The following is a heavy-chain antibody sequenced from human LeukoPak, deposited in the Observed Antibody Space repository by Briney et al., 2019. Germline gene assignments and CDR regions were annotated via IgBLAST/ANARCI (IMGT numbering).Heavy chain of an antibody. V-gene: IGHV4-34*01. D-gene: IGHD1-1*01. CDR2: ISHTGNT. J-gene: IGHJ4*02. Sequence: PSETLSLTCAVSDGSFTNYYWTWIRQSAGKGLEWLGGISHTGNTHYNPSLKSRVTVSVDISADMSTTRVSLNLKSVTAADTAIYYCARGPGHSFKYWGQGTRVTVSS. CDR1: DGSFTNYY. CDR3: ARGPGHSFKY.